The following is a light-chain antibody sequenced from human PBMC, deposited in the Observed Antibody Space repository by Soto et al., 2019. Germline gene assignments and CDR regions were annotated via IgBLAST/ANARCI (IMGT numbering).Light chain of an antibody. CDR3: QQYNNWPYT. Sequence: EIVMTQSPATLSVSPGERATLSCRASQSVSSNLAWYQQKSGQAPRLLIYGASSTATGFPDRFSGSGFGTEFTLTISSLQSEDFAVYYCQQYNNWPYTFGQGTKLEIK. V-gene: IGKV3D-15*01. CDR2: GAS. CDR1: QSVSSN. J-gene: IGKJ2*01.